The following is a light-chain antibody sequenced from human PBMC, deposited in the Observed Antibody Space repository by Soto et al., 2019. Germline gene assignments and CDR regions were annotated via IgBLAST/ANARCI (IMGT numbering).Light chain of an antibody. CDR1: QSVRRN. CDR3: QQYDNWPYT. J-gene: IGKJ2*01. V-gene: IGKV3-15*01. CDR2: DAS. Sequence: EIVMTQSPATLSVSPGERATLSCRASQSVRRNLAWYQQKPGQAPGILIYDASTRATGIPARFSGSGSGTEFTLTINSLQSEDFAVYYCQQYDNWPYTFGQGTNVEIK.